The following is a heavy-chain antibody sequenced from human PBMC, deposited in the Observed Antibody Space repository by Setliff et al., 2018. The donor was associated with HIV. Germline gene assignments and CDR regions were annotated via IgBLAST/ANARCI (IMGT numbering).Heavy chain of an antibody. V-gene: IGHV4-34*08. Sequence: PSETLSLTCAVYGGTFSGYYWTWIRQSPERGLEWIGEINHKGVTNYSPSLLRRATVSTDTSKNQFSLRLSSVTAADTALYFCTRAQIAAPRPFDFWGQGTLVTVPQ. CDR1: GGTFSGYY. D-gene: IGHD2-21*01. J-gene: IGHJ4*02. CDR2: INHKGVT. CDR3: TRAQIAAPRPFDF.